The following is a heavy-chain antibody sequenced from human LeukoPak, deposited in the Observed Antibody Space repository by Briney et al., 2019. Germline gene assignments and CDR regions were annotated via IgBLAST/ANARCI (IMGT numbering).Heavy chain of an antibody. CDR2: ISSGGNT. D-gene: IGHD6-19*01. CDR1: GLTFSTYA. Sequence: GGSLTLSCTASGLTFSTYAMRWLRHTPGKALEWVSGISSGGNTQYTDSVKGRFTVSRDNSKNTLHLQMDSLRAEGTAIYYCTKDRRQWVVPYFDSWGQGTVVTVSS. J-gene: IGHJ4*02. V-gene: IGHV3-23*01. CDR3: TKDRRQWVVPYFDS.